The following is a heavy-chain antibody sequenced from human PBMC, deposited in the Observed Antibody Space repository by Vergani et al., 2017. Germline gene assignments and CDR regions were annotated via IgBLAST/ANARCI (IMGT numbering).Heavy chain of an antibody. CDR2: INTNTGNP. Sequence: QVQLVQSGAEVQKPGASVRVSCKASGYTFTSYAMNWVRQAPGQGLEWMGWINTNTGNPTYAQVFTGRFVFSLDTSVSTAYLQISSLKAEDTAVYYCAREYSAVAATFFDYWGQGTLVTVSS. CDR3: AREYSAVAATFFDY. CDR1: GYTFTSYA. V-gene: IGHV7-4-1*02. D-gene: IGHD2-15*01. J-gene: IGHJ4*02.